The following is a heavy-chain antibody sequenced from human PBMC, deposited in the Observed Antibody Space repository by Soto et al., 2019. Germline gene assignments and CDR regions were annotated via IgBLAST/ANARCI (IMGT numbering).Heavy chain of an antibody. CDR3: ARDWVSYFDY. Sequence: PGGSLRLSCAASGFTFSSYEMNWVRQAPGKGLERVSYISSSGSTKHYADSVKGRFTISRDNAKNSLFLQMNSLRAEDTGVYYCARDWVSYFDYWGQGTLVTVSS. CDR1: GFTFSSYE. J-gene: IGHJ4*02. V-gene: IGHV3-48*03. D-gene: IGHD3-16*01. CDR2: ISSSGSTK.